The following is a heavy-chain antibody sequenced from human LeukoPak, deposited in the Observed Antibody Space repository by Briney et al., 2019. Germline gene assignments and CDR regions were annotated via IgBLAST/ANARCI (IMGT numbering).Heavy chain of an antibody. CDR2: IYSGGGT. Sequence: GGSLRLSCAASGLTVSNNYMSWVRQPPGKGLEWVSVIYSGGGTYYADSVKGRFTISRDNSRNTLYLQMNSLRAADTAVYYCARENYYAGPFDAWGQGTLVTVSS. CDR3: ARENYYAGPFDA. CDR1: GLTVSNNY. J-gene: IGHJ5*02. D-gene: IGHD3-22*01. V-gene: IGHV3-66*01.